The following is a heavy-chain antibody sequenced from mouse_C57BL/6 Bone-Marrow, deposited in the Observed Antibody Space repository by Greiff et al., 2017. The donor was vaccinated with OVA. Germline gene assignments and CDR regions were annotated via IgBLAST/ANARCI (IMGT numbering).Heavy chain of an antibody. CDR3: ARQGPYYGSAWFAY. D-gene: IGHD1-1*01. J-gene: IGHJ3*01. CDR1: GYAFSSSW. V-gene: IGHV1-82*01. Sequence: QVQLQQSGPELVKPGASVKISCKASGYAFSSSWMNWVQQRPGKGLEWIGRIYPGDGDTNYNGKFKGKATLTADKSSSTAYMQRSSLTSEDSAVYFCARQGPYYGSAWFAYWGQGTLVTVSA. CDR2: IYPGDGDT.